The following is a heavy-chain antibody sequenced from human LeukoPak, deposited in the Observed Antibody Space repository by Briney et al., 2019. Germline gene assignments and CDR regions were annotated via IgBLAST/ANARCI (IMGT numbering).Heavy chain of an antibody. CDR1: GFTFSSYS. Sequence: GGSLRLSCAASGFTFSSYSMNWVRQAPGKGLEWVSSISSSSSYIYYADSVKGRFTISRDNAKNSLYLQMNSPRAEDTAVYYCASPRVNYYDSSGYYGGGGYYFDYWGQGTLVTVSS. J-gene: IGHJ4*02. V-gene: IGHV3-21*01. D-gene: IGHD3-22*01. CDR2: ISSSSSYI. CDR3: ASPRVNYYDSSGYYGGGGYYFDY.